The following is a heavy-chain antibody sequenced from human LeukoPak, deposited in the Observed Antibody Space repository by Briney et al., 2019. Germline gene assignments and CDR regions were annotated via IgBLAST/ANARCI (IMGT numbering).Heavy chain of an antibody. CDR3: CRGHHYYYYYYMDV. CDR2: ISSSSSTL. CDR1: GFTFSSYS. J-gene: IGHJ6*03. V-gene: IGHV3-48*04. Sequence: GGSLRLSCAASGFTFSSYSMNWVRQAPGKGLEWVSYISSSSSTLYYADSVKGRFTISRDNAKNSLYLQMNSLRAEDTAVYYCCRGHHYYYYYYMDVWGKGTTVTVSS.